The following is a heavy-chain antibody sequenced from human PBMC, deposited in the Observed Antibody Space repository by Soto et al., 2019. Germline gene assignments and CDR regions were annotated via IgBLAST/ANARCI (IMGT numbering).Heavy chain of an antibody. V-gene: IGHV3-21*01. CDR3: ASVATAYSSSWYGFDP. Sequence: GGSLRLSCAASGFTFSSYSMNWVRQAPGKGLEWVSSISSSSSYIYYADSVKGRFTISRDNAKNSLYLQMNSLRAEDTAVYYCASVATAYSSSWYGFDPWGQGTLVTVSS. CDR1: GFTFSSYS. J-gene: IGHJ5*02. CDR2: ISSSSSYI. D-gene: IGHD6-13*01.